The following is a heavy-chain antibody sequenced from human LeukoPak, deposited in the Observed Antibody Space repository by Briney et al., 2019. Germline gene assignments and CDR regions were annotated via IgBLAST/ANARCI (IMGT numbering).Heavy chain of an antibody. Sequence: TSETLSLTCTVSGGSISSSSYYWGWIRQPPGKGLEWIGSIYYSGSTYYNPSLKSRVTISVDTSKNQFSLKLSSVTAADTAVYYCARAGEQLVRGAFDIWGQGTMVTVSS. D-gene: IGHD6-13*01. CDR3: ARAGEQLVRGAFDI. CDR2: IYYSGST. CDR1: GGSISSSSYY. J-gene: IGHJ3*02. V-gene: IGHV4-39*07.